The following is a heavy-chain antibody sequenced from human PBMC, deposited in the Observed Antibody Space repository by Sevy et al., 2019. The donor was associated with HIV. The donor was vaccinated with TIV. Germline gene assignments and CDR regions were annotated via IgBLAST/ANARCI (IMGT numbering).Heavy chain of an antibody. D-gene: IGHD3-10*01. V-gene: IGHV3-53*01. J-gene: IGHJ4*02. CDR3: ASEGKLLWFGELSTWRDY. CDR1: GFTVSSNY. Sequence: GGSLRLSCAASGFTVSSNYMSWVRQAPGKGLEWVSVIYSGGSTYYADSVKGRFTISRDNSKNTLYLQMNGLRAEDTAVYYCASEGKLLWFGELSTWRDYWGQGTLVTVSS. CDR2: IYSGGST.